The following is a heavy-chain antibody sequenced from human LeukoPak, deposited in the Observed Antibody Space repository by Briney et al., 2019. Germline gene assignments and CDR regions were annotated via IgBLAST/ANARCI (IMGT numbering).Heavy chain of an antibody. CDR2: FDPEDGET. J-gene: IGHJ6*03. CDR3: PTDIRGYSYLYYYCYINV. Sequence: GASVKVSCKVSGYTLTELSMHWVRQAPGKGLEWMGGFDPEDGETIYAQKFQGRVTMTEDTSTDTAYIELSSLRSEDTAVYYCPTDIRGYSYLYYYCYINVWAKGTTVTVSS. D-gene: IGHD5-18*01. CDR1: GYTLTELS. V-gene: IGHV1-24*01.